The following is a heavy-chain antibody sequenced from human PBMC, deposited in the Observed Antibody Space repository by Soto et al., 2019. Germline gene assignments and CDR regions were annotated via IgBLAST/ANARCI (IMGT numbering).Heavy chain of an antibody. V-gene: IGHV4-34*01. CDR3: ATAKSSSSWYYYYYYGMDV. D-gene: IGHD6-13*01. Sequence: PSETLSLTCAVYGGSFSGYYWSWIRQPPEKGLEWIGEINHSGSTNYNPSLKSRVTISVDTSKNQFSLKLSSVTAADTAVYYCATAKSSSSWYYYYYYGMDVWGQGTTVTVSS. CDR2: INHSGST. J-gene: IGHJ6*02. CDR1: GGSFSGYY.